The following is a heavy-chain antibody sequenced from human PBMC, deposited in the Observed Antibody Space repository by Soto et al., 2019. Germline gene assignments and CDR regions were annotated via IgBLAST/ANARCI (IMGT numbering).Heavy chain of an antibody. CDR2: TYYRSKWYN. D-gene: IGHD6-19*01. Sequence: SQTLSLTCAISGDSVSSNSAAWNWIRQSPSRGLEWLGRTYYRSKWYNDYAVSVKSRITINPVTSKNQFSLQLNSVTPEDTAVYYCARDPVGIAVAGLPFDYWGQGTLVTVSS. CDR1: GDSVSSNSAA. CDR3: ARDPVGIAVAGLPFDY. J-gene: IGHJ4*02. V-gene: IGHV6-1*01.